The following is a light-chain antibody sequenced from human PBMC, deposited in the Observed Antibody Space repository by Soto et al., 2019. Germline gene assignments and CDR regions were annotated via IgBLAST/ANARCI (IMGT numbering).Light chain of an antibody. CDR2: DVS. Sequence: QSALTQPRSVSGSPGQSVTISCTGTSSDVGGYNYVSWYQQQPGKAPKLMIYDVSKRPSGVPDRFSGSKSGNSASLTISGLQDDEEADYYCCSYAGSYTVVFGGGTKLTVL. V-gene: IGLV2-11*01. J-gene: IGLJ2*01. CDR3: CSYAGSYTVV. CDR1: SSDVGGYNY.